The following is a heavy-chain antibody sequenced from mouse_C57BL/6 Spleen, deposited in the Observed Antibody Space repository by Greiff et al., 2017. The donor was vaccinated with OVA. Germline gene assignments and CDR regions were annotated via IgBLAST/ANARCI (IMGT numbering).Heavy chain of an antibody. CDR1: GFTFTDYY. D-gene: IGHD1-1*01. CDR2: ISTKANGYTS. CDR3: ASSYYYGSSYAWFAY. Sequence: EVKVVESGGGLVQPGGSLSLSCAASGFTFTDYYMSWVRQPPGKALEWLGFISTKANGYTSEYSASVKGRFTISRDNSQSILYLQMNALSAEDSAAYYCASSYYYGSSYAWFAYWGQGTLVTVSA. J-gene: IGHJ3*01. V-gene: IGHV7-3*01.